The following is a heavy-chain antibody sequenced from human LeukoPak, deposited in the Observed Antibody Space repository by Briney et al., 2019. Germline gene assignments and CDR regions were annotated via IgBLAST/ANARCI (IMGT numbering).Heavy chain of an antibody. J-gene: IGHJ4*02. V-gene: IGHV3-30*02. Sequence: PGRSLRLSCAASGFTFSSYGMHWVRQAPGKGLEWVAFIRYDGSNKYYADSVKGRFTISRDNSKNTLYLQMNSLRAEDTAVYYCATSGWYLLPGVYWGQGTLVTVSS. CDR2: IRYDGSNK. CDR1: GFTFSSYG. CDR3: ATSGWYLLPGVY. D-gene: IGHD6-19*01.